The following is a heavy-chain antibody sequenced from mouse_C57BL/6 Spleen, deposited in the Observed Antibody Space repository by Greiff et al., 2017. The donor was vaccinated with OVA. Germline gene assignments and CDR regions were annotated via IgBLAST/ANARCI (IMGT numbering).Heavy chain of an antibody. CDR3: ARGYYGNYPYAMDY. Sequence: EVQRVESGGGLVKPGGSLKLSCAASGFTFSDYGMHWVRQAPEKGLEWVAYISSGSSTIYYADTVKGRFTISRDNAKNTLFLQMTSLRSEDTAMYYCARGYYGNYPYAMDYWGQGTSVTVSS. V-gene: IGHV5-17*01. CDR2: ISSGSSTI. D-gene: IGHD2-1*01. J-gene: IGHJ4*01. CDR1: GFTFSDYG.